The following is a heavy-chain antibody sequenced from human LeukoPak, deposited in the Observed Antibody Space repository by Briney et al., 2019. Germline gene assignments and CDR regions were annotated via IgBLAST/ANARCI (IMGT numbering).Heavy chain of an antibody. Sequence: ASVKVSCKASGYTFTSYGISWVRQAPGQGLEWMGWISAYNGNTNYAEKLQGRVTMTTDTSTSRAYMELRSLRSDDTAVYYCARDFSVAIFGVVPFDYWGQGTLVTVSS. J-gene: IGHJ4*02. CDR2: ISAYNGNT. D-gene: IGHD3-3*01. V-gene: IGHV1-18*01. CDR1: GYTFTSYG. CDR3: ARDFSVAIFGVVPFDY.